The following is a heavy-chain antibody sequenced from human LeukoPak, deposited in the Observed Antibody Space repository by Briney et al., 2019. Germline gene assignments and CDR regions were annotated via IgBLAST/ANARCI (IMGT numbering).Heavy chain of an antibody. Sequence: GESLKISCKGSGYTFTKYWIAWVRQMPGKGLEWMGSIYPGDSDPRYSPSFQGQVTISVDKSINTAYLQWSSLKASDTAMYYCATWHYADTTGHPAEYFHHWGQGTLVTVSS. CDR1: GYTFTKYW. J-gene: IGHJ1*01. CDR2: IYPGDSDP. V-gene: IGHV5-51*01. D-gene: IGHD3-22*01. CDR3: ATWHYADTTGHPAEYFHH.